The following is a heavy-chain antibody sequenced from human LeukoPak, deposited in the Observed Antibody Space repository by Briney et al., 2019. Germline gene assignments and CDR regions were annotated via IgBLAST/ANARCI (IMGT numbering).Heavy chain of an antibody. J-gene: IGHJ6*03. D-gene: IGHD4-17*01. CDR1: GYTFTGYY. Sequence: GASVTVSCKASGYTFTGYYMHWVRQAPGQGLEWMGWINPNSGGTNYAQKFQGRVTMTRDTSISTVYMELSRLRSDDTAVYYCARDGYDYEAGGVYYYMDVWGKGTTVTVSS. V-gene: IGHV1-2*02. CDR2: INPNSGGT. CDR3: ARDGYDYEAGGVYYYMDV.